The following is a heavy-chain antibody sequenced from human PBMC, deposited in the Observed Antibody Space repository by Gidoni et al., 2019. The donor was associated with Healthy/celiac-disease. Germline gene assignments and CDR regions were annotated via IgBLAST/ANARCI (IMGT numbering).Heavy chain of an antibody. V-gene: IGHV3-20*04. CDR2: INWNGGST. CDR1: GFTFDDYG. D-gene: IGHD2-21*02. Sequence: EVQLVESGGGVVRPGGSLRLSCAASGFTFDDYGMSWVRQAPGKGLEWVSGINWNGGSTGYADSVKGRFTISRDNAKNSLYLQMNSLRAEDTALYYCARCPLRGDSQYYYYYGMDVWGQGTTVTVSS. J-gene: IGHJ6*02. CDR3: ARCPLRGDSQYYYYYGMDV.